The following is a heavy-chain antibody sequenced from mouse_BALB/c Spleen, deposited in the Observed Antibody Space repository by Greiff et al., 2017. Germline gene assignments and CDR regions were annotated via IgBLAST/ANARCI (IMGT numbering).Heavy chain of an antibody. CDR1: GFSLTSYG. CDR3: ARDAQITTVVAPYAMDY. V-gene: IGHV2-9*02. D-gene: IGHD1-1*01. Sequence: VMLVESGPGLVAPSQSLSITCTVSGFSLTSYGVHWVRQPPGKGLEWLGVIWAGGSTNYNSALMSRLSISKDNSKSQVFLKMNSLQTDDTAMYYCARDAQITTVVAPYAMDYWGQGTSVTVSS. CDR2: IWAGGST. J-gene: IGHJ4*01.